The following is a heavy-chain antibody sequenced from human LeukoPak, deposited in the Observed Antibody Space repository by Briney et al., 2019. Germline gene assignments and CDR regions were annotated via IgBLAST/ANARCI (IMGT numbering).Heavy chain of an antibody. Sequence: SETLSLTCTVSGGSISSSSYYWGWVRQPPGKGLEWIGTIYYSGSTYYNPSLQSRVTISVDTSKNQFSLKLSSVTAADTAVYYCARHATHNWFDPWGQGTLVTVSS. J-gene: IGHJ5*02. CDR2: IYYSGST. D-gene: IGHD5-12*01. CDR3: ARHATHNWFDP. CDR1: GGSISSSSYY. V-gene: IGHV4-39*07.